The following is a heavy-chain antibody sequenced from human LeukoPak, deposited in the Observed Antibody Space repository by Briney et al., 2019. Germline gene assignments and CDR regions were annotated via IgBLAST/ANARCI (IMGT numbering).Heavy chain of an antibody. V-gene: IGHV3-21*01. J-gene: IGHJ6*04. Sequence: TSETLSLTCTVSGGSISSSSYYWGWIRQPPGKGLEWVSSISSSSSYIYYADSLKGRFTISRDNAKNSLYLQMNSLRAEDTAVYYCAELGITMIGGVWGKGTTVTISS. CDR1: GGSISSSS. D-gene: IGHD3-10*02. CDR2: ISSSSSYI. CDR3: AELGITMIGGV.